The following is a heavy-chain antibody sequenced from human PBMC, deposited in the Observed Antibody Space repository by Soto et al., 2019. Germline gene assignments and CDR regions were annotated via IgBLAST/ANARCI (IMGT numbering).Heavy chain of an antibody. J-gene: IGHJ5*02. V-gene: IGHV3-74*01. Sequence: GSLRLSCAASGFTFSTYAMSWVRQAPGKGLDWVSLINSNETLISYADSVKGRFTISRDNAKNTVYLQMNSLRADDTAIYYCTRGLGGSWGQGTLVTVSS. D-gene: IGHD5-12*01. CDR1: GFTFSTYA. CDR3: TRGLGGS. CDR2: INSNETLI.